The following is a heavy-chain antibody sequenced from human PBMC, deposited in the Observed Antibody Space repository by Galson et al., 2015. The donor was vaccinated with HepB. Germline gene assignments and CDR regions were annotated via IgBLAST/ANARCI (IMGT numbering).Heavy chain of an antibody. CDR1: GFTFSNAW. V-gene: IGHV3-15*01. CDR2: IKSKTDGGTT. D-gene: IGHD1-1*01. CDR3: TTDWVLTDAFEI. J-gene: IGHJ3*02. Sequence: SLRLSCAASGFTFSNAWMSWVRQAPGKGLEWVGRIKSKTDGGTTDYAAPVKGRFTISRDDSKNTLYLQMNSLKTEDTAVYYCTTDWVLTDAFEIWGQGTMVTVSS.